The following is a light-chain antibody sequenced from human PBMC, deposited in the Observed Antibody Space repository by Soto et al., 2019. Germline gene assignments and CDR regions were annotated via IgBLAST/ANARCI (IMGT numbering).Light chain of an antibody. Sequence: QSVLTQPASVSGSPGQSITISCTGTSSDVGFYNYVYWYQHHPGKAPKLMIYDVSSRPSGVSNRFSGSKSGNTASLTISGLQAEDEADYYCSSYTTSSTLVVFGGGTKVTVL. CDR2: DVS. J-gene: IGLJ2*01. CDR1: SSDVGFYNY. CDR3: SSYTTSSTLVV. V-gene: IGLV2-14*03.